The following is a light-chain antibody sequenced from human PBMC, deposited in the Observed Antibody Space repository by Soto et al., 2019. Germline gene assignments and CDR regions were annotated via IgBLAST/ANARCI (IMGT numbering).Light chain of an antibody. CDR2: GTS. J-gene: IGKJ1*01. Sequence: EIVLKQSPGTLSVSPGERATLSCRASQTISSNYLDWYQQKPGQAPSLLIYGTSSRATGIPDRFSGSGSGTDFGLTISRLEPEDSAIYDCQQYGSWTFGQGTKVEIK. CDR3: QQYGSWT. CDR1: QTISSNY. V-gene: IGKV3-20*01.